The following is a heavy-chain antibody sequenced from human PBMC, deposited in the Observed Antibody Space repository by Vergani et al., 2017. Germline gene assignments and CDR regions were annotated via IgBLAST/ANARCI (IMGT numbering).Heavy chain of an antibody. D-gene: IGHD2-2*01. J-gene: IGHJ1*01. CDR3: ATKSCSTPGCQIGYFRE. CDR2: ISYDGTQK. V-gene: IGHV3-30*03. CDR1: GFTSSYYG. Sequence: QVHLVESGGGVVQPGRSPRLFCVVPGFTSSYYGMHWVRQAPGKGLEWVAVISYDGTQKYYADSVKGRFTISRDNSKSTRYLQMNSLRTEDTAVYYCATKSCSTPGCQIGYFREWGQGTLVTVSS.